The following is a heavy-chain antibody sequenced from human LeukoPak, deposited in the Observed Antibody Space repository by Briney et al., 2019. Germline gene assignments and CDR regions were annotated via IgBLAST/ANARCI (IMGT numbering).Heavy chain of an antibody. CDR1: GFTFSSCG. V-gene: IGHV3-30*18. CDR2: ISYDGSNK. J-gene: IGHJ4*02. CDR3: AKDRSKTWSFDH. Sequence: ETGGSLRLSCAASGFTFSSCGMHWVRLAPGKGLEWVAVISYDGSNKYYADSVKGRFTVSRDDSRNTVFLQMDSLRAEDTAVYYCAKDRSKTWSFDHWGQGTLVTVSS. D-gene: IGHD2-2*01.